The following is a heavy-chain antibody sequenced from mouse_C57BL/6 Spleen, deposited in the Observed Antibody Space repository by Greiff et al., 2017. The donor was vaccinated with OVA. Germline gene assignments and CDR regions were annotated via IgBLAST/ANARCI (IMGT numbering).Heavy chain of an antibody. Sequence: EVMLVESGGGLVKPGGSLTLSCAASGFTFSDYGMHWVRQAPEKGLEWVAYISSGSSTLYYADTVKGRFTISRDKAKNTLFLQMTSLRSEDTAMYYCARDWDWYFDVWGTGTTVTVSS. J-gene: IGHJ1*03. CDR1: GFTFSDYG. D-gene: IGHD4-1*01. CDR3: ARDWDWYFDV. V-gene: IGHV5-17*01. CDR2: ISSGSSTL.